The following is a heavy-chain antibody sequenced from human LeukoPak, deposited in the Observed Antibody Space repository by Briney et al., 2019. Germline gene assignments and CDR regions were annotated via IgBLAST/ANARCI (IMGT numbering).Heavy chain of an antibody. CDR3: ATRYGSSTSCYAEYFQH. CDR1: GYTFTGYY. V-gene: IGHV1-2*02. CDR2: INPNSGGT. Sequence: GASVKVSCXASGYTFTGYYMHWVRQAPGQGLEWMGWINPNSGGTNYAQKFQGRVTMTRDTSISTAYMELSRLRSDDTAVYYCATRYGSSTSCYAEYFQHWGQGTLVTVSS. J-gene: IGHJ1*01. D-gene: IGHD2-2*01.